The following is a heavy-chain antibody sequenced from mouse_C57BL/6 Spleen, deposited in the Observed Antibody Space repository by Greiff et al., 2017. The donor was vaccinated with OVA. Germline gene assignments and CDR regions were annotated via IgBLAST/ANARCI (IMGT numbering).Heavy chain of an antibody. CDR2: IHPNSGST. CDR3: ARRIDSSGFDY. CDR1: GYTFTSYW. V-gene: IGHV1-64*01. Sequence: QVQLQQPGAELVKPGASVKLSCKASGYTFTSYWMHWVKQRPGQGLEWIGMIHPNSGSTNYNEKFKSKATLTVDQSSSTAYMQLSSLTSEDSAVYYCARRIDSSGFDYWGQGTTLTVSS. D-gene: IGHD3-2*02. J-gene: IGHJ2*01.